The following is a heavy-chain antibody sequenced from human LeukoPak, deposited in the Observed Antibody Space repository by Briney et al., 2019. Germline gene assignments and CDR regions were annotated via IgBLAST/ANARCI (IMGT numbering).Heavy chain of an antibody. Sequence: SETLSLTCTVSGGSVSSGSYYWSWIRQPPGKGLEWIGYIYYSGSTNYNPSLKSRVTISVDTSKNQFSLKLSSVTAADTAVHYCAKVLEGTFDIWGQGTMVIVSS. V-gene: IGHV4-61*01. CDR3: AKVLEGTFDI. CDR2: IYYSGST. J-gene: IGHJ3*02. CDR1: GGSVSSGSYY.